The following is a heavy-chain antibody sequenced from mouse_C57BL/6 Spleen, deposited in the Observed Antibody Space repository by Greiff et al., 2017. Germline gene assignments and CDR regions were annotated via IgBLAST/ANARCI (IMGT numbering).Heavy chain of an antibody. Sequence: QVQLKESGPGILQSSQTLSLTCSFSGFSLSTSGMGVSWIRQPSGKGLEWLAHLYWDDDKRYNPSLKSRLTSSKDTSRNQVFLKITSVDTADTATYYCARGITTVVATRGYYAMDYWGQGTSVTVSS. J-gene: IGHJ4*01. CDR1: GFSLSTSGMG. CDR3: ARGITTVVATRGYYAMDY. CDR2: LYWDDDK. V-gene: IGHV8-12*01. D-gene: IGHD1-1*01.